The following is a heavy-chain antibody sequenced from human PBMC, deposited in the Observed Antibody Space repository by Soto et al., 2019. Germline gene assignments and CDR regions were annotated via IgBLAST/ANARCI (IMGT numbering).Heavy chain of an antibody. Sequence: QPGGSLRLPCAASGFTFSDSAMTWVRQAPGKGLEWVSVVSRSGAGTDYAESVKGRFTISRDNSKNTVFLQMNSLRAEDSAVYYCAKGASPYNWKCHYFDCWGQGTLVTVSS. CDR1: GFTFSDSA. CDR3: AKGASPYNWKCHYFDC. D-gene: IGHD1-20*01. J-gene: IGHJ4*02. V-gene: IGHV3-23*01. CDR2: VSRSGAGT.